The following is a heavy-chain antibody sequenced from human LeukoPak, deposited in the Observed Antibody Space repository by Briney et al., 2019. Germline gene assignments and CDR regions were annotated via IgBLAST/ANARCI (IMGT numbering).Heavy chain of an antibody. CDR3: ARDTLDKWNDQDGDD. CDR1: GYTFSDYY. J-gene: IGHJ4*02. D-gene: IGHD1-20*01. Sequence: ASVKVSCKASGYTFSDYYMHWVRQAPGQGLEWVGWINPYSGGTNYAQKFQGRVTMTRDMSISTAYMELSRLRSDDTAVYYCARDTLDKWNDQDGDDWGQGTLVTVSS. CDR2: INPYSGGT. V-gene: IGHV1-2*02.